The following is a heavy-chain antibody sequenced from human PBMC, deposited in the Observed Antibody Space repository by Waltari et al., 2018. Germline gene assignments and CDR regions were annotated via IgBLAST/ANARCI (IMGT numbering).Heavy chain of an antibody. Sequence: EVQLVESGGGLIQPGGSLRLSCAASGFTVSRNYMSWVRQAPGKGLEWVANIKKDASTKYYVDSVKGRFTISRDNAKNSLYLEMNSLTAEDTAVYYCARHGDFCFDYWGQGILVTVSS. CDR2: IKKDASTK. J-gene: IGHJ4*02. CDR3: ARHGDFCFDY. CDR1: GFTVSRNY. V-gene: IGHV3-7*01. D-gene: IGHD4-17*01.